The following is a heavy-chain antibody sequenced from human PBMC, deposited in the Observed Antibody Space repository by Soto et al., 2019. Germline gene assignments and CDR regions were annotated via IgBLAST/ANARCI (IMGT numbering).Heavy chain of an antibody. D-gene: IGHD6-19*01. V-gene: IGHV1-46*01. J-gene: IGHJ5*02. CDR1: GYTFTSYY. CDR3: ARDARLSSGWYGNCFDP. Sequence: GASVKVSCKASGYTFTSYYMHWVRQAPGQGLEWMGIINPSGGSTGYAQKFQGRVTMTRDTSTSTVYMELSSLTSEDTAVYYCARDARLSSGWYGNCFDPWGQGTQVTVS. CDR2: INPSGGST.